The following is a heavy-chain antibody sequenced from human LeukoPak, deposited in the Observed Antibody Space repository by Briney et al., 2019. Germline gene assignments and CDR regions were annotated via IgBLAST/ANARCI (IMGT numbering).Heavy chain of an antibody. CDR1: GGSFSGYY. CDR2: INHSGST. CDR3: AREGDTAMVRYYYYMDV. J-gene: IGHJ6*03. V-gene: IGHV4-34*01. Sequence: SETLSLTCAVYGGSFSGYYWSWIRQPPGKGLEWIGEINHSGSTNYNPSLKSRVTISVDTSKNQFSLKLSSVTAADTAVYYCAREGDTAMVRYYYYMDVWGKGTTVTVSS. D-gene: IGHD5-18*01.